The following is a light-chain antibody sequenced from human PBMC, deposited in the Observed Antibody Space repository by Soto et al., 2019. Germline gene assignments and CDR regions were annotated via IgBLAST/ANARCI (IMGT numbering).Light chain of an antibody. J-gene: IGKJ5*01. V-gene: IGKV3-20*01. CDR2: GVT. CDR1: QSVSGTY. CDR3: QQYGSSPQT. Sequence: IVLTQSPGTLSLSPGERATLSCRASQSVSGTYLAWYQQRPGQAPRLLMSGVTTRATGIPDRFTGSGSGAAFTLAISRLEPEDVAVYFCQQYGSSPQTFGLGTRLEIK.